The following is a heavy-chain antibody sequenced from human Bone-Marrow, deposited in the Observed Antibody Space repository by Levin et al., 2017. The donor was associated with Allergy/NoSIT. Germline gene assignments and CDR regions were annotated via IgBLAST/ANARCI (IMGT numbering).Heavy chain of an antibody. V-gene: IGHV3-15*01. D-gene: IGHD4-17*01. CDR1: GFPFRSAW. CDR2: IKSKIDGGTT. CDR3: ATDEWDDGASPYFYGMDV. Sequence: GGSLRLSCAASGFPFRSAWMKWVRQAPGKGLEWIGRIKSKIDGGTTDYAASVKDSFTISRDDSTKPLYLRMSSLRAEDTGVYYCATDEWDDGASPYFYGMDVWGLGTTVTVS. J-gene: IGHJ6*02.